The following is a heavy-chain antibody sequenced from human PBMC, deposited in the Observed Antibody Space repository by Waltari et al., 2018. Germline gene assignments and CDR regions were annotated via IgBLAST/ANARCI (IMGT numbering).Heavy chain of an antibody. CDR3: ARDQWFGFDI. CDR2: IKKDGGEE. J-gene: IGHJ3*02. V-gene: IGHV3-7*01. D-gene: IGHD3-22*01. CDR1: GFTLSVYW. Sequence: EVQLVESGGGLVQPGGSLRLSCAATGFTLSVYWMGWVRQGPGNGPEWVAKIKKDGGEEYYVDSVRCRFTISRDNAKNSLYLQMNSLIPEDTAVYYCARDQWFGFDIWGQGTMVTVSS.